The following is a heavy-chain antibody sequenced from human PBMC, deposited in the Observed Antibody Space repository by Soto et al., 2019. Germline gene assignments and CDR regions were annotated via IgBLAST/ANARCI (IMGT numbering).Heavy chain of an antibody. J-gene: IGHJ3*02. CDR2: IKQDGSEK. D-gene: IGHD3-22*01. Sequence: EVQLVESGGGLVQPGGSLRLSRAASGFTFSSYWMSWVRQAPGKGLEWVANIKQDGSEKWYVDSVKGRFTISRDNAKNSLYLQMNSLRAEDTAVYYCARGDYYDSSGPFSDAFDIWGQGTMVTVSS. CDR1: GFTFSSYW. CDR3: ARGDYYDSSGPFSDAFDI. V-gene: IGHV3-7*04.